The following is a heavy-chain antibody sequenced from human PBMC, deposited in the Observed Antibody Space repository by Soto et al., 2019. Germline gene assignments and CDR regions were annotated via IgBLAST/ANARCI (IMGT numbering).Heavy chain of an antibody. D-gene: IGHD3-10*01. J-gene: IGHJ6*02. V-gene: IGHV3-21*01. CDR3: ARDYATMVRGPRYYYYYGMDV. CDR2: ITSSSRYI. CDR1: GFTFSTYS. Sequence: PGGSLRISCAASGFTFSTYSMNWVRQAPGKGLEWVSSITSSSRYIYYADSVKGRFTISRDNAKNTLYLQMNSLRAEDTAVYYCARDYATMVRGPRYYYYYGMDVWGQGTTVTVSS.